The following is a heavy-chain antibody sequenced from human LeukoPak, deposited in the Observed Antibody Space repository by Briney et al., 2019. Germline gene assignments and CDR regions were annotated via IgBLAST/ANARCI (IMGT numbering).Heavy chain of an antibody. CDR2: IYYSGST. D-gene: IGHD5-24*01. CDR1: GGSISSYY. V-gene: IGHV4-59*12. CDR3: ARGPVEMATVTGRGYFDY. Sequence: SETLSLTCTVSGGSISSYYWSWIRQPPGKGLEWIGYIYYSGSTNYNPSLKSRVTISVDTSKNQFSLKLSSVTAADTAVYYCARGPVEMATVTGRGYFDYWGQGTLATVSS. J-gene: IGHJ4*02.